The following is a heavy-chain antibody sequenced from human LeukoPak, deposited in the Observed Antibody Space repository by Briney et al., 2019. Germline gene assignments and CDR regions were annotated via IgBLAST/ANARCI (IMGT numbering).Heavy chain of an antibody. CDR2: ISSNGGST. V-gene: IGHV3-64D*09. D-gene: IGHD3-22*01. J-gene: IGHJ4*02. CDR1: GFTHSYYA. CDR3: AKGPTYDSLPYYFDY. Sequence: GGSLRLSCLACGFTHSYYAMHWVRQAAGKGLEFVSGISSNGGSTYYADSLKGRFTVSRDNYNNTLYLQMSSLRAEDTAIYYCAKGPTYDSLPYYFDYWGQGTLVTVSS.